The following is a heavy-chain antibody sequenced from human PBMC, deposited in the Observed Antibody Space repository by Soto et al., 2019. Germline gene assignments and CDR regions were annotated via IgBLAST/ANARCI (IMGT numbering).Heavy chain of an antibody. CDR3: ARVRTYEYFDF. CDR2: ISDGRSTI. Sequence: PGGSLRLSCAASGFSFSTYGMHWVRQAPGKGLEWVSFISDGRSTIYYADSVKGRFTISRDNAKNSLYLQMSSLRADDTAVYYCARVRTYEYFDFWGQGTLVTVSS. J-gene: IGHJ4*02. CDR1: GFSFSTYG. V-gene: IGHV3-48*04. D-gene: IGHD2-21*01.